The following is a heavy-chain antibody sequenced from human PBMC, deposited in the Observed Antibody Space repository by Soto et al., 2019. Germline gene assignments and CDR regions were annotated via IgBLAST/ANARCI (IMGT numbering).Heavy chain of an antibody. Sequence: EVQLLESGGGLVQPGGSLRLSCAASGFTFSSYAMSWVRQAPGKGLEWVSAISGSGGSTYYADSVKGRFTISRDNSKNTLYLQMNSLRAEDTAVYYCATRYPTHEGYSSGWHWFDPWGQGTLVTVSS. D-gene: IGHD6-19*01. J-gene: IGHJ5*02. CDR1: GFTFSSYA. V-gene: IGHV3-23*01. CDR2: ISGSGGST. CDR3: ATRYPTHEGYSSGWHWFDP.